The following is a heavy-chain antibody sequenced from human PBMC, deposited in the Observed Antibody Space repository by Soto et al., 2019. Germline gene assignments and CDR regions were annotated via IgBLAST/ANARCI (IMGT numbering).Heavy chain of an antibody. J-gene: IGHJ4*02. D-gene: IGHD3-3*01. CDR2: ISYDGSNK. CDR3: ARDPYDFWSGYTLIFDY. Sequence: GGSLRLSCAASGFTFSSYAMHWVRQAPGKGLEWVAVISYDGSNKYYADSVKGRFTISRDNSKNTLYLQMNSLRAEDTAVYYCARDPYDFWSGYTLIFDYWGQGTLVTVSS. V-gene: IGHV3-30-3*01. CDR1: GFTFSSYA.